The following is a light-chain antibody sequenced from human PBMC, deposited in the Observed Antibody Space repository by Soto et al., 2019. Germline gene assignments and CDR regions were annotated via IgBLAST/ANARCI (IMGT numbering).Light chain of an antibody. J-gene: IGKJ1*01. CDR2: GAS. CDR3: HQRQSWPRT. Sequence: EIVLTQSPGTLSLSPGERATLSCRASQSVGSSYLAWYHQKPGQAPRLLIYGASTRATGIPARFSASGSGTDFTLTISDVQPEDFALYYYHQRQSWPRTFGQGTKVDIK. V-gene: IGKV3-11*01. CDR1: QSVGSSY.